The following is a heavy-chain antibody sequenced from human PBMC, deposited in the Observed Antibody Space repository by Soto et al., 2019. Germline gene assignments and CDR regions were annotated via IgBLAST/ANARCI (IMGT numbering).Heavy chain of an antibody. Sequence: PGGSLRLSCAASGFTFSSYGIHWVRQAPGKGLEWVAGISYDGSKEYYEDSVKGRFTVSRDNSKNTVDLEMNSLRAEDTAVYYCAKDTYFYDRSGYYVFDYWCPGTPGTVSS. CDR3: AKDTYFYDRSGYYVFDY. V-gene: IGHV3-30*18. J-gene: IGHJ4*02. D-gene: IGHD3-22*01. CDR1: GFTFSSYG. CDR2: ISYDGSKE.